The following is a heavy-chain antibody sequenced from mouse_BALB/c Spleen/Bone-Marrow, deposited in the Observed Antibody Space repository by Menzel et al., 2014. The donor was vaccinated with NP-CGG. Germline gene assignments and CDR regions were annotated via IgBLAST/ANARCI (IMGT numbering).Heavy chain of an antibody. V-gene: IGHV5-15*02. D-gene: IGHD2-1*01. CDR1: GFTFSDYG. CDR2: ISNFAYSI. J-gene: IGHJ3*01. Sequence: EVKLMESGGGLVQPGGSRKLSCAASGFTFSDYGMAWVRQALGKGPEWVAFISNFAYSIYYADSVTGRFTISRENAKNTLYLEMSSLRSEDTAMYYCARGGIYYGNYLANWGQGTLVTVSA. CDR3: ARGGIYYGNYLAN.